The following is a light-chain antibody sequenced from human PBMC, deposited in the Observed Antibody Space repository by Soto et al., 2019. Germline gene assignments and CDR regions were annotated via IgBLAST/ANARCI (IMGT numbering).Light chain of an antibody. V-gene: IGKV2-24*01. CDR1: KTVVHSDGNTY. J-gene: IGKJ4*01. CDR2: KIS. CDR3: QKYNTAPLT. Sequence: DIVMTQTPPSSTVTVGQPASISCPPSKTVVHSDGNTYLSWLQQRPGQPPRLPTYKISNRFSGVPSRFSGSGYGTEFTLTISNLQPEDVATYYCQKYNTAPLTFGGATKVDI.